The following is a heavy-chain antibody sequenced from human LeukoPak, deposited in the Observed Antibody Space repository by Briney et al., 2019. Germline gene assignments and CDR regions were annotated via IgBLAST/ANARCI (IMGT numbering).Heavy chain of an antibody. CDR3: ARIGDPQTFDY. J-gene: IGHJ4*02. CDR2: IHDRGSD. V-gene: IGHV4-61*01. Sequence: SETLSLTCSVSGASITTTNFWWTWIRQSPGRGLEWIGYIHDRGSDKYNPALESRATLSVDTPKNQFSLKLNSVTAADTAVYYCARIGDPQTFDYWGQGTLVTVSS. CDR1: GASITTTNFW.